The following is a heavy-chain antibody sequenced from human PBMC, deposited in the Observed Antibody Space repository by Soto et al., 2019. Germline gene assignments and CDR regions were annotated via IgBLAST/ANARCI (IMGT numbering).Heavy chain of an antibody. V-gene: IGHV2-5*02. Sequence: QITLRESGPTLVKPTQTLTLTCTFSGFSLSSSGVGVGWIRQPPGKALEWLAFIYWDDDKRYSPSLKSRLTITKVTSKNQVVLTMTNMDPVDTATYYCAHRPIVVAGTRGFAWFDPWGQGTLVTVSS. CDR3: AHRPIVVAGTRGFAWFDP. CDR2: IYWDDDK. D-gene: IGHD6-19*01. CDR1: GFSLSSSGVG. J-gene: IGHJ5*02.